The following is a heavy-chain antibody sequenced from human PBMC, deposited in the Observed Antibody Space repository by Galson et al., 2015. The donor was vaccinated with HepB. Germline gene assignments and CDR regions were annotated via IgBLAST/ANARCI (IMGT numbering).Heavy chain of an antibody. V-gene: IGHV6-1*01. CDR2: TYYRSKWYS. CDR3: ARGEMVG. D-gene: IGHD5-24*01. J-gene: IGHJ4*02. CDR1: GDSVSSNSAT. Sequence: CAISGDSVSSNSATWNWIRQSPSRGLEWLGRTYYRSKWYSDYAVSVRSRITINPDTSKNQFSLHLNSVAPEDTAVYYCARGEMVGWGQGTLVTVSS.